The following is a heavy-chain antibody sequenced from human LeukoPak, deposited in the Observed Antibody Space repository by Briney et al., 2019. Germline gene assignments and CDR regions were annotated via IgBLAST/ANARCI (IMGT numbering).Heavy chain of an antibody. D-gene: IGHD6-19*01. Sequence: GGSLRLSCAASGFTVSSNFMSWVRQAPGKGLEWVSVIYGGGSTYYADSVKGRFTISRDTYKNTLYLQMNSLRAEDTAVYYCATWPGGWYGEDSWGQGTLVTVSS. V-gene: IGHV3-53*01. J-gene: IGHJ4*02. CDR1: GFTVSSNF. CDR3: ATWPGGWYGEDS. CDR2: IYGGGST.